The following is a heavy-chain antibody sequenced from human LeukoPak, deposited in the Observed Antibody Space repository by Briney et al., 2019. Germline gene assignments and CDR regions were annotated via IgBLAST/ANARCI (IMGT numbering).Heavy chain of an antibody. V-gene: IGHV4-59*01. CDR2: IHYSGST. Sequence: PSETLSLTCTVSGGSIINYYWSWIRQPPGKGLEWIGYIHYSGSTNYNPSLKSRVTISVDTSKNQFSLKVNSVTAADTAVYYCARDGLGYGSPSDLWGRGTLVTVSS. J-gene: IGHJ2*01. CDR1: GGSIINYY. D-gene: IGHD4-17*01. CDR3: ARDGLGYGSPSDL.